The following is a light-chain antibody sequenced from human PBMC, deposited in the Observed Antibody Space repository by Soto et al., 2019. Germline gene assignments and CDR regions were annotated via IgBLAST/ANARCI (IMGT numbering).Light chain of an antibody. CDR3: QQCINSPYMNI. CDR2: GAS. CDR1: QAVGTNY. Sequence: EIVMTQSPGTLSLSPGDGATLSCRSSQAVGTNYLAWYQQKPGQAHRLLLFGASSRASGVPGRFSGSGSGTDFTLTITILEPEDYAVSYCQQCINSPYMNIFGQGTKLEIK. V-gene: IGKV3-20*01. J-gene: IGKJ2*01.